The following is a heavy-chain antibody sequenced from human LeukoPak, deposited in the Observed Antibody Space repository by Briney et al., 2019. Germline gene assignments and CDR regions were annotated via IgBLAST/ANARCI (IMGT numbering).Heavy chain of an antibody. Sequence: SETLSLTCTVSGGSISSSSYYWGWIRRPPGKGLEWIGYIYYSGSTNYNPSLKSRVTISVDTSKNQFSLKLSSVTAADTAVYYCARDHSGYDFGGTNWFDPWGQGTLVTVSS. D-gene: IGHD5-12*01. CDR3: ARDHSGYDFGGTNWFDP. CDR2: IYYSGST. CDR1: GGSISSSSYY. J-gene: IGHJ5*02. V-gene: IGHV4-61*01.